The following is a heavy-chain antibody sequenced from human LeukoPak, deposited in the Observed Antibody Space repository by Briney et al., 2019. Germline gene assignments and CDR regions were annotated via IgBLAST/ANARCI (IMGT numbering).Heavy chain of an antibody. CDR2: IYTSGST. CDR1: GGSISSYY. J-gene: IGHJ5*02. Sequence: PSETLSLTCTVSGGSISSYYWSWIRQPAGKGLEWIGRIYTSGSTNYNPSLKSRVTMSVDTSKNQFSLKLSSVTAADTAVYDCARDLSGIDYDFWSGYPFDPWGQGTLVTVSS. CDR3: ARDLSGIDYDFWSGYPFDP. V-gene: IGHV4-4*07. D-gene: IGHD3-3*01.